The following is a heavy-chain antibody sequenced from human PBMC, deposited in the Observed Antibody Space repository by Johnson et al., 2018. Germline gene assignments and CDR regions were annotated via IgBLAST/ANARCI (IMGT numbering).Heavy chain of an antibody. Sequence: VQLVQSEGGLVQPGGSLRLSCAVSGFTVSSKYMSWVRQAPGKGLDWVSIIYSDDSTYYADSVKGRFTISRDNSKNTLYLQMNSLRAEDTAVYYFARPIGDNYYYYYMDVWGKGTTVTVSS. J-gene: IGHJ6*03. CDR1: GFTVSSKY. CDR3: ARPIGDNYYYYYMDV. V-gene: IGHV3-66*02. CDR2: IYSDDST. D-gene: IGHD3-16*01.